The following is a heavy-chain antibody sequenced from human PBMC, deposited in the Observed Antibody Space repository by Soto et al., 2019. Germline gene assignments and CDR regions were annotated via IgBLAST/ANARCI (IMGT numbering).Heavy chain of an antibody. V-gene: IGHV3-7*01. CDR2: IKKDGSEK. D-gene: IGHD2-15*01. CDR1: GFTFSSYW. Sequence: GGSLRLSCAASGFTFSSYWMSWVRQAPGKGLEWVANIKKDGSEKYYVDSVKGRFTISRDNAKNSLYLQMNSLRAEDTAVYYCAREGIVVVVAATLYGMDVWGQGTTVTVSS. J-gene: IGHJ6*02. CDR3: AREGIVVVVAATLYGMDV.